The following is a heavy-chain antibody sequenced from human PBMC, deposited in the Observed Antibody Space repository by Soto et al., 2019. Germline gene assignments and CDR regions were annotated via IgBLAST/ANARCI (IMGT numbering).Heavy chain of an antibody. CDR1: GGTFSSYT. CDR3: ASDIEYSSSSGWFDP. Sequence: GASVKVSCKASGGTFSSYTISWVRQAPGQGLEWMGRIIPILGIANYAQKFQGRVTITADKSTSTAYMELSSLRSEDTAVYYCASDIEYSSSSGWFDPWGQGTLVTVSS. J-gene: IGHJ5*02. D-gene: IGHD6-6*01. CDR2: IIPILGIA. V-gene: IGHV1-69*02.